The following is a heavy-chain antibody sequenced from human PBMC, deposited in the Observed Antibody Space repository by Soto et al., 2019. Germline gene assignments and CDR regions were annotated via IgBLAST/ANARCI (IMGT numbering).Heavy chain of an antibody. CDR2: IYHTGTT. J-gene: IGHJ5*02. Sequence: TVSGGSISSVDYFWSWIRQPPGKGLEWIGFIYHTGTTYYNPSLRSRVSISIDTSKSQFSLKLNSVTAADTAVYYCARVMAAMQNWLDPWGQGNLVTV. CDR1: GGSISSVDYF. V-gene: IGHV4-30-4*01. D-gene: IGHD2-2*01. CDR3: ARVMAAMQNWLDP.